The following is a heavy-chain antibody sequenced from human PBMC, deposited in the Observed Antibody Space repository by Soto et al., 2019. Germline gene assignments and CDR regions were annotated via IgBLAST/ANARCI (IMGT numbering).Heavy chain of an antibody. CDR2: INQDGSER. V-gene: IGHV3-7*03. Sequence: GGALRLSCAGSGLTFRNDWLRWVRQAPGKGLEWVANINQDGSERYYVASVRGRFTISRDNVENSLYLQLNSLRPEDTAVYYCAVYGYGVSAAAYWGQGTLVTVSS. J-gene: IGHJ4*02. D-gene: IGHD4-17*01. CDR1: GLTFRNDW. CDR3: AVYGYGVSAAAY.